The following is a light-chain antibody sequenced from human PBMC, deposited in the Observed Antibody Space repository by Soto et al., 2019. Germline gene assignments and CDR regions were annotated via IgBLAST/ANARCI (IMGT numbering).Light chain of an antibody. J-gene: IGKJ1*01. Sequence: AIRMTQSPSAFSSSTXXRVTXTCRASQGISSYLSWYQQKPGEAPKXXVYAASTLQSGVPSRFSGSGSGTDFTLTISCLQSEDFATYYCQQYYSYPRTFGQGTKVEIK. CDR1: QGISSY. V-gene: IGKV1-8*01. CDR2: AAS. CDR3: QQYYSYPRT.